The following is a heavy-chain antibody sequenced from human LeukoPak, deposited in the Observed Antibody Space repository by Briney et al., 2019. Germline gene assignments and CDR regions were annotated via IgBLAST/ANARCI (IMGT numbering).Heavy chain of an antibody. CDR2: IRYDGSNK. CDR3: AKDHTWDYYMDV. Sequence: GGSLRLSCAASGFTFSSYGMHWVRQAPGKGLEWVAFIRYDGSNKYYADSVKGRFTISRDNSKNTLYLQMNSLRAEDTAVYYCAKDHTWDYYMDVWGKGTTVTVSS. V-gene: IGHV3-30*02. D-gene: IGHD7-27*01. CDR1: GFTFSSYG. J-gene: IGHJ6*03.